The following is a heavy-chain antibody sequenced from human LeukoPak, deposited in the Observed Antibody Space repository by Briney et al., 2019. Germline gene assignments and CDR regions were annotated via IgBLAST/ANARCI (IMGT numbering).Heavy chain of an antibody. J-gene: IGHJ5*02. Sequence: GGSLRLSYAASGFTFSSYWMSWVRQAPGKGLEWVANIKQDGSEKYYVDSVKGRFTISRDNAKNSLYLQMNSLRAEDTAVYYCAMGLLWFGTGGFDPWGQGTLVTVSS. CDR1: GFTFSSYW. CDR2: IKQDGSEK. V-gene: IGHV3-7*01. CDR3: AMGLLWFGTGGFDP. D-gene: IGHD3-10*01.